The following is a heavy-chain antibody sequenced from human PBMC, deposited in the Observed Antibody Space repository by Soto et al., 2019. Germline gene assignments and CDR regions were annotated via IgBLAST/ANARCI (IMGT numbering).Heavy chain of an antibody. CDR2: IIPIFGTA. CDR1: GGIFSSYA. CDR3: ARGGSGYVWFNEF. V-gene: IGHV1-69*01. D-gene: IGHD3-22*01. Sequence: QEQLVQSGAEVKKPGSSVKVSCKASGGIFSSYAISWVRQAPGQELEWMGGIIPIFGTANYAQRFQGRVTITADESTNTSYMDLSSLKSEDTAIYYCARGGSGYVWFNEFWGQGTLVTVSS. J-gene: IGHJ4*02.